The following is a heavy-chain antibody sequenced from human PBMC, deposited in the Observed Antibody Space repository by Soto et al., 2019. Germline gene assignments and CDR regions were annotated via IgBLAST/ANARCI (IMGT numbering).Heavy chain of an antibody. Sequence: QLQLQESGPGLVKPSETLSLTCTVSGGSISSSSYYWGWIRQPPGKGLEWIGSIYYSGSTYYNPSLKSRVTISVDTSKNQFSLKLSSVTAADTAVYYCARDPPIVAGTVYDYWGQGTLVTVSS. J-gene: IGHJ4*02. V-gene: IGHV4-39*02. CDR2: IYYSGST. CDR3: ARDPPIVAGTVYDY. CDR1: GGSISSSSYY. D-gene: IGHD6-19*01.